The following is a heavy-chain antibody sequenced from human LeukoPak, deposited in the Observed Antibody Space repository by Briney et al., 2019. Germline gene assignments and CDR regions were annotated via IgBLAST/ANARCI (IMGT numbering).Heavy chain of an antibody. CDR2: INQDGSET. D-gene: IGHD3-16*01. Sequence: GGSLRLSCAASGFTFSSHWMSWVRQTPGKGLEWVANINQDGSETYYVDSVRGRFTISRDNAKNSLYLQINSLRGDDTAVYYCARDHLWGFARDYWGQGNLVTVSS. CDR1: GFTFSSHW. J-gene: IGHJ4*02. V-gene: IGHV3-7*03. CDR3: ARDHLWGFARDY.